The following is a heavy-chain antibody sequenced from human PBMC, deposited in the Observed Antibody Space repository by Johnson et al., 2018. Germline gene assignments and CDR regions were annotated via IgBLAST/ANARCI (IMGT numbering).Heavy chain of an antibody. D-gene: IGHD5-12*01. CDR1: GGSISSTSHY. J-gene: IGHJ6*02. V-gene: IGHV3-9*01. Sequence: VQLQESGPGLVEPSGTRSLTCTVSGGSISSTSHYWGWVRQAPGKGLEWVSGVSGNGDAIGYVDSVKGRFTISRDNAKSSMYLQMNSLRAEDTAFYYCAKGLSKSGYDAYYYYAMDVWGQGTTVTVSS. CDR3: AKGLSKSGYDAYYYYAMDV. CDR2: VSGNGDAI.